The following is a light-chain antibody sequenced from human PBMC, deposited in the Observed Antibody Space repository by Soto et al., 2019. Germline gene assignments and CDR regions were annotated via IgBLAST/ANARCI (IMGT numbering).Light chain of an antibody. CDR3: SSYAGNSNVL. CDR2: EVT. V-gene: IGLV2-8*01. CDR1: SSDVGGYDH. Sequence: QSVLTQPPSASGSPGQSVTISCTGTSSDVGGYDHVSWYQQHPGKAPKLMIYEVTKRPSWVPNRFSGSKSGNRASLTVSGLQAEDEADYYCSSYAGNSNVLFGGGTKLTVL. J-gene: IGLJ2*01.